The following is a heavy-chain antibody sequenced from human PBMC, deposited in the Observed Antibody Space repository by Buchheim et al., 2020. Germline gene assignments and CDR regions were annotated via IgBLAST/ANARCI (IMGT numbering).Heavy chain of an antibody. CDR3: ARGAIDMTTAPLDV. CDR2: INHGGST. D-gene: IGHD4-17*01. J-gene: IGHJ6*02. CDR1: GGPFSGYY. V-gene: IGHV4-34*01. Sequence: QVQLQQWGAGLLKPSETLSLTCAVYGGPFSGYYWNWIRQPPGKGLEWIGEINHGGSTSYNPSLKSRVTISVDTSKNQFSLKVSSVTAADTAMYYCARGAIDMTTAPLDVWGQGTT.